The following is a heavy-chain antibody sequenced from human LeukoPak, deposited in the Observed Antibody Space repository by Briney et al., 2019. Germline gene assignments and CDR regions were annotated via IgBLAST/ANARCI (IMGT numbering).Heavy chain of an antibody. J-gene: IGHJ4*02. V-gene: IGHV1-69*05. CDR1: GGTFSSYD. D-gene: IGHD6-6*01. CDR3: TRDLGSSSDN. Sequence: SVKVSCTASGGTFSSYDISWVRQAPGQGLEWMGGIIPIFGTANYAQKFQGRVTITTDESTSTAYMELSSLRSEDTAVYYCTRDLGSSSDNWGQGTLVTVSS. CDR2: IIPIFGTA.